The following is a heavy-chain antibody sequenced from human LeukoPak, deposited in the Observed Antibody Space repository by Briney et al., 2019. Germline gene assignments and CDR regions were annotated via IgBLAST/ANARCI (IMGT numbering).Heavy chain of an antibody. CDR1: GGSISSGSYY. CDR2: IHSSGGT. J-gene: IGHJ4*02. CDR3: ARGSGYDTSGDYYAFDY. V-gene: IGHV4-61*02. Sequence: PSRTLSLTCTVSGGSISSGSYYWSWIRQPAGKGLEWVGRIHSSGGTNYNPSLKSRVTISVDTSKNQFSLKLSSVTAADTAVYYCARGSGYDTSGDYYAFDYWGQGTLVTVSS. D-gene: IGHD3-22*01.